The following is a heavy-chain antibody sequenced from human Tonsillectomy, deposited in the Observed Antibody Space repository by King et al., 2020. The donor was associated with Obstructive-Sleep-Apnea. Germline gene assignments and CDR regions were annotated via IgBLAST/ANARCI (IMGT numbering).Heavy chain of an antibody. CDR3: ARHRGVGDHGGYGDYFDH. V-gene: IGHV4-59*08. CDR2: MYYSGNT. D-gene: IGHD4-17*01. Sequence: VQLQESGPGLVKPSETLSLTCTVSVASISNYYWSWIRQAPGKGLEWIGYMYYSGNTNYSPALKSRVTISVDTSKIQFPLRLSAVTAADPAVYYCARHRGVGDHGGYGDYFDHWGQGTLVTVSS. J-gene: IGHJ4*02. CDR1: VASISNYY.